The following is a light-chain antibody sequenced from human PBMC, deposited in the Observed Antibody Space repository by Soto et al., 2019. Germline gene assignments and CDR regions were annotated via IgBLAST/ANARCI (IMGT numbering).Light chain of an antibody. CDR3: QQYYTWPIT. V-gene: IGKV3-15*01. J-gene: IGKJ4*01. Sequence: EIVVTQSPATLSVAPGERVTFSCRASQGVSRKLAWYQHKPGQAPRLLISGASTGATGIPARFSGSGSGTEFTLTISSLQSEDCAIYYCQQYYTWPITFGGGTKVDIK. CDR1: QGVSRK. CDR2: GAS.